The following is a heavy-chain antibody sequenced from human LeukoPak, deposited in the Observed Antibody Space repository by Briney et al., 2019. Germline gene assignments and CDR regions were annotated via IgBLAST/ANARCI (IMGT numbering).Heavy chain of an antibody. Sequence: SETLSLTCDVYGGSLSGYYWIWIRQSPGTGLEWIGEINDSGSTNYNPSLKSRVTISLDTSKSQLSLKVTSVTAADTAVYFCARGGGLQWRGGFRRRYSYYYMDVWGKGTTVTVSS. V-gene: IGHV4-34*01. CDR1: GGSLSGYY. CDR2: INDSGST. CDR3: ARGGGLQWRGGFRRRYSYYYMDV. D-gene: IGHD6-19*01. J-gene: IGHJ6*03.